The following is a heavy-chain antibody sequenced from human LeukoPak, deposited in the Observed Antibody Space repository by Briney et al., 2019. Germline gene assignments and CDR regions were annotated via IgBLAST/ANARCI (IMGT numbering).Heavy chain of an antibody. J-gene: IGHJ4*02. CDR2: IKSNPDGGTA. CDR1: GFISRNAW. V-gene: IGHV3-15*01. D-gene: IGHD3-3*01. Sequence: GGSLRLSCGASGFISRNAWMTWVRQAPGKGLEWVGRIKSNPDGGTADYGAAVKGRFTISRDDSRNMLYLQLRNLRAEDTAVYYCTTLSYDVHYWGQGTLVTVSS. CDR3: TTLSYDVHY.